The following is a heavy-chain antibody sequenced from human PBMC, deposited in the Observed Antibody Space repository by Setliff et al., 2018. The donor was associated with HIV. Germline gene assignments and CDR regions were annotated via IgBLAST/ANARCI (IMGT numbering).Heavy chain of an antibody. V-gene: IGHV4-59*11. J-gene: IGHJ4*02. CDR1: GGSISSHF. CDR2: VSYSGST. Sequence: PSETLSLTCTVSGGSISSHFWSWIRQPPGKGLEWIGTVSYSGSTNYNPSLNSRVTISVDTSENQFSLKLSSVTAADTAVYYCARRLGATVFYYFDYWGQGTLVTVSS. D-gene: IGHD3-16*01. CDR3: ARRLGATVFYYFDY.